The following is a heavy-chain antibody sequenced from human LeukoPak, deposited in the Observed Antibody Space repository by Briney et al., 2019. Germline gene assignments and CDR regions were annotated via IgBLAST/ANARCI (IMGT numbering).Heavy chain of an antibody. D-gene: IGHD2-2*01. CDR3: AGGEGYCSSTSCGDY. CDR1: GFTFSSYA. V-gene: IGHV3-30-3*01. J-gene: IGHJ4*02. Sequence: GGSLRLSCAASGFTFSSYAMHWVRQAPGKGLEWVAVISYDGSNKYYADSVKGRFTISRDNSKNTLYLQMNSLRAEDTAVYYCAGGEGYCSSTSCGDYWGQGTLVTVSS. CDR2: ISYDGSNK.